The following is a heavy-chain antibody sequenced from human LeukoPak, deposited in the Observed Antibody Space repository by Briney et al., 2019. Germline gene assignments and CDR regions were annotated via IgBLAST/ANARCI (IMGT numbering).Heavy chain of an antibody. V-gene: IGHV4-39*07. J-gene: IGHJ4*02. Sequence: SETLSLTCTVSGGSISSSSYYWGWIRQPPGKGLEWIGSIYYSGSTYYNPSLKSRVTISVDTSKNQFSLKLSSVTAADTAVYYCARGEMATIADYRGQGTLVTVSS. CDR1: GGSISSSSYY. CDR2: IYYSGST. CDR3: ARGEMATIADY. D-gene: IGHD5-24*01.